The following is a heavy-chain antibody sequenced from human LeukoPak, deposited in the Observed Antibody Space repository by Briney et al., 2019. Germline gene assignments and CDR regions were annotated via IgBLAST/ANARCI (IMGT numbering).Heavy chain of an antibody. D-gene: IGHD3-3*01. CDR1: GYSISGDYY. V-gene: IGHV4-61*08. Sequence: SETLSLTCSVSGYSISGDYYWSWIRQPPGKGLEWIGYIYYSGSTNYNPSLKSRVTISVDTSKNQFSLKLSSVTAADTAVYYCARISYDFWSGNLATWFDPWGQGTLVTVSS. J-gene: IGHJ5*02. CDR3: ARISYDFWSGNLATWFDP. CDR2: IYYSGST.